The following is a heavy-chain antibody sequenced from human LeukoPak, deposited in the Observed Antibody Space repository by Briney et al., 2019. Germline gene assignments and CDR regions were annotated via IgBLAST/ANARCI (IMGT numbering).Heavy chain of an antibody. V-gene: IGHV3-23*01. Sequence: PGRSLRLSCAASGFTFSSYGMHWVRQAPGKGLEWVSTISNSGGSTYYADSVKGRSTISRDNSENTLYLQMNSLRAEDTAVYFCAKTMGAIDHDYWGQGTLVTVSS. CDR1: GFTFSSYG. J-gene: IGHJ4*02. CDR2: ISNSGGST. D-gene: IGHD1-26*01. CDR3: AKTMGAIDHDY.